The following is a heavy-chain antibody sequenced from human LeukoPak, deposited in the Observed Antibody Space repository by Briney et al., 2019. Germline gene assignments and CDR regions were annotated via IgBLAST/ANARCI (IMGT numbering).Heavy chain of an antibody. CDR1: GYTLTELS. D-gene: IGHD1-26*01. J-gene: IGHJ3*02. Sequence: GASVRVSCKVSGYTLTELSMHWVRQAPGKGLEWMGGFDPEDGETIYAQKFQGRVTMTEDTSTDTAYMELSSLRSEDTAVYYCATDYPLVGALRGSAFDIWGQGTMVTVSS. V-gene: IGHV1-24*01. CDR2: FDPEDGET. CDR3: ATDYPLVGALRGSAFDI.